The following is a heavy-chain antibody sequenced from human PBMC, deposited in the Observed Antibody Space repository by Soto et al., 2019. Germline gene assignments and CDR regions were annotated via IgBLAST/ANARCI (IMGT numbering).Heavy chain of an antibody. CDR3: ARGVGSGRDYGLDV. CDR2: IDQTGRT. J-gene: IGHJ6*01. CDR1: GESFSDYF. D-gene: IGHD3-10*01. V-gene: IGHV4-34*01. Sequence: QVQLQQWGAGLLKPSETLSLTCAVSGESFSDYFWSWIRRPPGKGLEWIGEIDQTGRTNYNPSLKSRVIMSVDTSKNQFSLNLSSVTAADTAMYYCARGVGSGRDYGLDVW.